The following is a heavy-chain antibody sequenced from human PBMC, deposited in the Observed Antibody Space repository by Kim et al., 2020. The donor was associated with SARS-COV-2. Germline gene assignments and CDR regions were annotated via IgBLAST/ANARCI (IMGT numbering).Heavy chain of an antibody. J-gene: IGHJ5*02. CDR3: ARHLRVVVPAANWFDP. Sequence: SETLSLTCTVSGGSISSSSYYWGWIRQPPGKGLEWIGSIYYSGSTYYNPSLKSRVTISVDTSKNQFSLKLSSVTAADTAVYYCARHLRVVVPAANWFDPWGQGTLVTVSS. D-gene: IGHD2-2*01. CDR1: GGSISSSSYY. CDR2: IYYSGST. V-gene: IGHV4-39*01.